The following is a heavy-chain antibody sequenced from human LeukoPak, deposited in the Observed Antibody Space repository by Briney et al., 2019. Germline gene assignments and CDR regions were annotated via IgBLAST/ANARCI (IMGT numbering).Heavy chain of an antibody. J-gene: IGHJ4*02. CDR3: AKGRSLSYSSSLSDFDY. V-gene: IGHV3-30*02. D-gene: IGHD6-13*01. CDR1: GFTFSSYG. Sequence: TGGSLRLSCAASGFTFSSYGMHWVRQAPGKGLEWVAFIRCDGSNKYYADSVKGRFTISRDNSKNTLYLQMNSLRAEDTAVYYCAKGRSLSYSSSLSDFDYWGQGTLVTVSS. CDR2: IRCDGSNK.